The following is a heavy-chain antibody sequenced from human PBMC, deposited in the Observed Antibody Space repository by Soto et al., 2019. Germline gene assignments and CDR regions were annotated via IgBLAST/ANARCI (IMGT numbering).Heavy chain of an antibody. V-gene: IGHV4-39*01. CDR3: ARHVHYGDSHFDY. CDR2: IYYSGST. D-gene: IGHD4-17*01. Sequence: ASETLSLTCTVSGGSISSSRYYWGWIRQPPGKGVEWVGSIYYSGSTYYNPSLKSRVTISVDTSKNQFSLKLSSVTAADTAVYYCARHVHYGDSHFDYWGQGTLVTVSS. CDR1: GGSISSSRYY. J-gene: IGHJ4*02.